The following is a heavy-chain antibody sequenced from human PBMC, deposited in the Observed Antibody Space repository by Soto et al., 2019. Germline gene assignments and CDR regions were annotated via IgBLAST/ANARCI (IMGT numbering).Heavy chain of an antibody. J-gene: IGHJ4*02. CDR1: GGSISSYY. CDR2: IYYSGST. Sequence: QVQLQESGPGLVKPSETLSLTCTVSGGSISSYYWSWIRQPPGKGLEWIGYIYYSGSTNYNPSLKSRVTISVDTSKNPFSLKLSSVTAADTAVYYCARVSPYSSSLYYFDYWGQGTLVTVSS. D-gene: IGHD6-13*01. V-gene: IGHV4-59*01. CDR3: ARVSPYSSSLYYFDY.